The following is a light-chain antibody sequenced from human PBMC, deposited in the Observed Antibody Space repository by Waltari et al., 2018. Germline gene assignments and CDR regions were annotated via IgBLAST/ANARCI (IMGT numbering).Light chain of an antibody. CDR3: QQYGSSVMYT. CDR1: QYIPKRY. Sequence: VLTQSPGTLSLSPGETATLSCRASQYIPKRYFAWYQQKPGQAPRLPIYGASSRAAGIPDRFSGSGSGTDFTLTIIRLEPEDFAVYYCQQYGSSVMYTFGQGTKLEIK. CDR2: GAS. V-gene: IGKV3-20*01. J-gene: IGKJ2*01.